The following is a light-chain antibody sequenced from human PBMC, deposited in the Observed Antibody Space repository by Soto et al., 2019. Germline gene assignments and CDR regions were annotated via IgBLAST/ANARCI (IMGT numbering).Light chain of an antibody. CDR2: DAS. J-gene: IGKJ4*01. CDR1: QSVSNY. CDR3: QQRSSWPLT. V-gene: IGKV3-11*01. Sequence: EIVLTQSPAALSFSPGERDTLSCRASQSVSNYLAWYQQKPGQAPRLLIYDASSKPTDIPARFTGSGSGTDFSLTISGLEPEDFATYYCQQRSSWPLTFGGGTKVEIK.